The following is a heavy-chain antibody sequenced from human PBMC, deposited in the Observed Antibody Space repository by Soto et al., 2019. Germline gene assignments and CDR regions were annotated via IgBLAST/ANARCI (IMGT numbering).Heavy chain of an antibody. V-gene: IGHV4-30-2*01. J-gene: IGHJ4*02. CDR3: SRTSGWYGEFDY. CDR1: GGSISSGGYS. D-gene: IGHD6-19*01. Sequence: QLQLQESGSGLVKPSQTLSLPCAVSGGSISSGGYSWSWIRQPPGKGLEWSGYIYHSGSTYYNPSLKIRVTISVDRSKNQFSLKLSSVTAADTAVYYCSRTSGWYGEFDYWGQGTLVTVSS. CDR2: IYHSGST.